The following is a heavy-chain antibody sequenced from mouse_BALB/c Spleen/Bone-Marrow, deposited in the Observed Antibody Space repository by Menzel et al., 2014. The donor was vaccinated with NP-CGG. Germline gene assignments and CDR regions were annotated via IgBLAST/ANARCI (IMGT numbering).Heavy chain of an antibody. D-gene: IGHD2-4*01. CDR3: ASLDDYIY. Sequence: VQLQQSGAELVKPGASVKLSCTASGFNIKDTYMYWVKQRPEQGLEWIGRIDPANGNTKYDPKFQGKATITADTSSNTAYLQLSSLTSEDTAVYYCASLDDYIYWGQGTLVTVSA. J-gene: IGHJ3*01. CDR1: GFNIKDTY. CDR2: IDPANGNT. V-gene: IGHV14-3*02.